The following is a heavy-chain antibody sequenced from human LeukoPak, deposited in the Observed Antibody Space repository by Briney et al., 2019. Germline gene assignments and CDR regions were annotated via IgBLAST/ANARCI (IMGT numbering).Heavy chain of an antibody. CDR3: VREVIGLDY. CDR2: ISSSSSTI. J-gene: IGHJ4*02. Sequence: PGGSLRLSCAASGFTFSSYGMIWVRQAPGKGLEWVSYISSSSSTIQCADSVRGRFTISRDNAKNSLFLQMDSLRAEDTAVYYCVREVIGLDYWGQGTLVTVSS. D-gene: IGHD3-10*01. CDR1: GFTFSSYG. V-gene: IGHV3-48*01.